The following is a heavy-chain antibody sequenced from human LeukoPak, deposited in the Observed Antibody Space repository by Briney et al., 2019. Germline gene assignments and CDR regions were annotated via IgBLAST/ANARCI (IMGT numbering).Heavy chain of an antibody. Sequence: PGGSLRLSCAASGFTFSSYGMNWVRQAPGKGLEWVSYISSSGNAIYYADSVKGRLTISRDNAKNSLYLQMNSLRAEDTAVYYCAINGFSSGWYEPYYFDNWDQGTLVTVSS. V-gene: IGHV3-48*04. D-gene: IGHD6-19*01. CDR1: GFTFSSYG. J-gene: IGHJ4*02. CDR2: ISSSGNAI. CDR3: AINGFSSGWYEPYYFDN.